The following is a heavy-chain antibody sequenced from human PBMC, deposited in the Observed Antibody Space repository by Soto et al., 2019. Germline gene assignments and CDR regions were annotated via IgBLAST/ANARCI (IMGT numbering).Heavy chain of an antibody. J-gene: IGHJ2*01. V-gene: IGHV2-5*02. CDR2: IYWDDDK. Sequence: QITLKESGPTLVKPTQTLTLTCTFSGFSLSTSGVGVGWIRQPQGQALEWLALIYWDDDKRYSPSLKSRLTITKDIDKNLVVLTMTNMAPVDTATYYCAHFDCFFSSVWGRGTLVTVSS. D-gene: IGHD2-21*02. CDR3: AHFDCFFSSV. CDR1: GFSLSTSGVG.